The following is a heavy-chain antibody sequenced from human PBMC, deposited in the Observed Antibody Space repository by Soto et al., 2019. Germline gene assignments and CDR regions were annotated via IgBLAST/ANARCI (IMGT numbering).Heavy chain of an antibody. J-gene: IGHJ6*02. CDR1: GGSFSGYY. CDR2: INHSGST. Sequence: QVQLQQWGAGLLKPSETLSLTCAVYGGSFSGYYWSWIRQPPGKGLEWIGEINHSGSTNYNPSLKRRVTISVDTSKNQFSLKLSSVTAADTAVYYCARALKSYYYYGMDVWGQGTTVTVSS. CDR3: ARALKSYYYYGMDV. V-gene: IGHV4-34*01.